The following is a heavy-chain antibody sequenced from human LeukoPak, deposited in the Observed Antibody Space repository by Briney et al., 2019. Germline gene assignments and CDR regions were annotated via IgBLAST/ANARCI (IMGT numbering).Heavy chain of an antibody. D-gene: IGHD3-10*01. CDR3: ARAYGSDDY. V-gene: IGHV4-34*01. J-gene: IGHJ4*02. Sequence: SSETLSLTCTVSGGSISGYYWSWIRQPPGKGLEWIGEINHSGSTNYNPSLKSRVTISVDTSKNQFSLKLSSVTAADTAVYYCARAYGSDDYWGQGTLVTVSS. CDR1: GGSISGYY. CDR2: INHSGST.